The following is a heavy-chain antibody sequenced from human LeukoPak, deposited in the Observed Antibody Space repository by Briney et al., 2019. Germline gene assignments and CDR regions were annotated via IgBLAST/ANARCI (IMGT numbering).Heavy chain of an antibody. V-gene: IGHV3-48*04. CDR3: ARDRSYGSYYFDY. CDR2: ISSSGSTI. CDR1: GFTFSSYS. D-gene: IGHD4-17*01. Sequence: GGSLRLSCAASGFTFSSYSMNWVRQAPGKGLEWVSYISSSGSTIYYADSVKGRFTISRDNAKNSLYLQMNSLRAEDTAVYYCARDRSYGSYYFDYWGQGALVTVSS. J-gene: IGHJ4*02.